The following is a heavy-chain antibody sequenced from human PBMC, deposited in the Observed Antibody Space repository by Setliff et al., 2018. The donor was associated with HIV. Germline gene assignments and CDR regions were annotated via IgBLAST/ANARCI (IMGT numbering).Heavy chain of an antibody. CDR1: GYTFTSYP. CDR2: IDTSGGSA. Sequence: ASVKVPCKASGYTFTSYPMHWVRQAPGQGLEGMGVIDTSGGSAGYAEKFRGRVTMTRDTATITVHMDLPNLRSEDTAVYYCARNQDDSSGCYTGDYWGQGTLVTVSS. V-gene: IGHV1-46*01. D-gene: IGHD6-19*01. CDR3: ARNQDDSSGCYTGDY. J-gene: IGHJ4*02.